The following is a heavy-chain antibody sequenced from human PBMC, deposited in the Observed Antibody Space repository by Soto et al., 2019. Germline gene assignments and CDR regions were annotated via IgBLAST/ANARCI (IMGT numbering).Heavy chain of an antibody. J-gene: IGHJ5*02. D-gene: IGHD6-13*01. Sequence: ASVKVSCKASGYTFTSYGIHWVRQAPGQRLEWMGWINAANGDTKYSPKFQCRVTITRDTSASTAYMELSSLRSEDTAVYYCVRRHVSATGIDWLDPWGQGTLVTVSS. CDR2: INAANGDT. CDR1: GYTFTSYG. V-gene: IGHV1-3*01. CDR3: VRRHVSATGIDWLDP.